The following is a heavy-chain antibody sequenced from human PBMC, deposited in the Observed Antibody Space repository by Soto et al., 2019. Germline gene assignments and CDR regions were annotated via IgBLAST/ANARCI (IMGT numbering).Heavy chain of an antibody. CDR1: GYSISSGYY. Sequence: SETLSLTCCVSGYSISSGYYGAWIRQSPEKGLEWIGSINHSGNTYYNPSLQSRVTISVDTSKNQFSLKLISVTAADTAVYYCGRSGDDYGSYIDYWGQGTLVTVSS. J-gene: IGHJ4*02. CDR3: GRSGDDYGSYIDY. D-gene: IGHD4-17*01. V-gene: IGHV4-38-2*01. CDR2: INHSGNT.